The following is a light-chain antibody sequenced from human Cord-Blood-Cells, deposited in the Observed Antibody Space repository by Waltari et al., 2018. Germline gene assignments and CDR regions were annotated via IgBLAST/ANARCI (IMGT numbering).Light chain of an antibody. CDR3: AAWDDSLSGWV. V-gene: IGLV1-47*01. CDR2: RNN. J-gene: IGLJ3*02. CDR1: SSNIGSDY. Sequence: QSVLTQPPSASGTPGQRVTISCAGSSSNIGSDYVYWYQQLPGTPPKLLIDRNNRRPSGVPDRFSGSKSGTSASLAISGLRSEDDADYYCAAWDDSLSGWVFGGGTKLTVL.